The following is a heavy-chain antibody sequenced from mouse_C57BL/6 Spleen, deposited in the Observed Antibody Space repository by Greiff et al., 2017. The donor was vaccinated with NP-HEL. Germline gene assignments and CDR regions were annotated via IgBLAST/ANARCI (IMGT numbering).Heavy chain of an antibody. J-gene: IGHJ1*03. Sequence: QVQLQQPGAELVMPGASVKLSCKASGYTFTSYWMHWVKQRPGQGLEWIGEIDPSDSYTNYNQKFKGKSTLTVDKSSTTAYMQLSSLTSEDSAVYYCARCIYYGNHWYFDVWGTGTTVTVSS. CDR3: ARCIYYGNHWYFDV. V-gene: IGHV1-69*01. CDR1: GYTFTSYW. D-gene: IGHD2-1*01. CDR2: IDPSDSYT.